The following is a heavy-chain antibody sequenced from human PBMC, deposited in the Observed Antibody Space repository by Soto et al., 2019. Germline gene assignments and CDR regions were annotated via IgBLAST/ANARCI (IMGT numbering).Heavy chain of an antibody. CDR1: GGSISSYY. J-gene: IGHJ4*02. V-gene: IGHV4-59*01. CDR2: IYYSGST. D-gene: IGHD4-17*01. CDR3: AREYFTVTIEYFDY. Sequence: SGTLALTCTVSGGSISSYYWCWVRQPPGKGLEWIGYIYYSGSTNYNPSLKSRVTISVDTSKNQFSLKLSSVTAADTAVYYCAREYFTVTIEYFDYWGQGTLVTVSS.